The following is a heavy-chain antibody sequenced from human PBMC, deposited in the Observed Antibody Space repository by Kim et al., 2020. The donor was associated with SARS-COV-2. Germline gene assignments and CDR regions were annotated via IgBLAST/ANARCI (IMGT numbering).Heavy chain of an antibody. J-gene: IGHJ4*02. CDR3: VKDPIYSSGWHDYFDY. CDR2: ISSNGGST. Sequence: GGSLRLSCSASGFTFSSYAMHWVRQAPGKGLEYVSAISSNGGSTYYADSVKGRFTISRDNSKNTLYLQMSSLRAEDTAVYYCVKDPIYSSGWHDYFDYWGQGTLVTVSS. V-gene: IGHV3-64D*06. CDR1: GFTFSSYA. D-gene: IGHD6-19*01.